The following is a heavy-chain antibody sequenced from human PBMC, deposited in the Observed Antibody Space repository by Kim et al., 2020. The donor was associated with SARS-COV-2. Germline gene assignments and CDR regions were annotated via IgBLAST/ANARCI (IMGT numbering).Heavy chain of an antibody. D-gene: IGHD3-16*01. CDR3: AREVQGEAPVFDY. V-gene: IGHV4-30-2*05. Sequence: YNPSLWSRVTISVDTSKNQFSLTLSSGTAADTAVYYCAREVQGEAPVFDYWGQGTLVTVSS. J-gene: IGHJ4*02.